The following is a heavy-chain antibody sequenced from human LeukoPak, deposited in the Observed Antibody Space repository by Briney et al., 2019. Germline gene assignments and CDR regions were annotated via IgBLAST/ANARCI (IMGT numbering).Heavy chain of an antibody. V-gene: IGHV4-4*07. Sequence: ETLSVTCIVSGCSISSYHWSWIRQPAGRGLDWIGRIYTSGSTNYNPSLKSRVTMSVDTSKNQCSLKLSSVTAADTAVYYCAREGPRNWFDPWGQGILVTVSS. CDR3: AREGPRNWFDP. CDR1: GCSISSYH. J-gene: IGHJ5*02. CDR2: IYTSGST.